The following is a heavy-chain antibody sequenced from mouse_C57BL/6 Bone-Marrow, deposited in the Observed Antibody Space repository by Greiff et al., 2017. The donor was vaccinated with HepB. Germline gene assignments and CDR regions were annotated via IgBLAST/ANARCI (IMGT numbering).Heavy chain of an antibody. CDR3: ARDPYYYGSRGFAY. CDR2: IYPRSGNT. V-gene: IGHV1-81*01. Sequence: QVHVKQSGAELARPGASVKLSCKASGYTFTSYGISWVKQRTGQGLEWIGEIYPRSGNTYYNEKFKGKATLTADKSSSTAYMELRSLTSEDSAVYFCARDPYYYGSRGFAYWGQGTLVTVSA. D-gene: IGHD1-1*01. J-gene: IGHJ3*01. CDR1: GYTFTSYG.